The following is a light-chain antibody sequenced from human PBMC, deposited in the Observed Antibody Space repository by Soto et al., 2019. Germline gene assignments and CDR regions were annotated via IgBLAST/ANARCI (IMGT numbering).Light chain of an antibody. Sequence: QSVLTQPPSLYGAPGQRVTISCTRSNSNIGTGYDVHWYQQLPGAAPKLLIYGNAHRPSGVPDRFSGSKSATSASLTITGLQAEDEADYYCQSYDSSLSGFVFGTGTKVTVL. V-gene: IGLV1-40*01. CDR1: NSNIGTGYD. CDR2: GNA. CDR3: QSYDSSLSGFV. J-gene: IGLJ1*01.